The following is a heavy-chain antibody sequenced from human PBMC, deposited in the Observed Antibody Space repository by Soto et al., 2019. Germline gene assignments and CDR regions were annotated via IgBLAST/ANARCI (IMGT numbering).Heavy chain of an antibody. J-gene: IGHJ4*02. CDR2: INNSGGST. D-gene: IGHD5-12*01. CDR1: GFTFSSYA. V-gene: IGHV3-23*01. Sequence: EVQLLESGGGLVQPGGSLRLSCAAYGFTFSSYAMSWVRQAPGKGLEWVSAINNSGGSTYYADSVKGRFTISRDNSKNTLYLQMNSLRAEDTAVYYCARDLGGYSGYAFDYWGQGTLVTVSS. CDR3: ARDLGGYSGYAFDY.